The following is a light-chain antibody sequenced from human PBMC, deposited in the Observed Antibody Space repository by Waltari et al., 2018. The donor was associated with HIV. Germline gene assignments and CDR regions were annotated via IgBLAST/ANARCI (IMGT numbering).Light chain of an antibody. V-gene: IGLV2-14*03. Sequence: QSALTQPASVSASPGQSIPISCTGTRSDVGDYNFFAWYQHHPYHAPQLLICDVSDRPSGVSTRFSGSKSGNTASLTISGLQTEDEADYYCCSYSLTRTLVFGSGTKVTVL. CDR1: RSDVGDYNF. J-gene: IGLJ1*01. CDR2: DVS. CDR3: CSYSLTRTLV.